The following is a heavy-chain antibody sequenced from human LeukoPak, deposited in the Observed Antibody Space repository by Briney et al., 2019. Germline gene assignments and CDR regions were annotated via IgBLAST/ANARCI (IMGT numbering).Heavy chain of an antibody. D-gene: IGHD4-11*01. J-gene: IGHJ4*02. CDR3: ARDQAYSFDY. V-gene: IGHV3-48*01. Sequence: GGSLRLSCAASGFTFSAYSMPWVRQAPEKGLEWVSYIGSSSSPIYYADSVKGRFTISRDNAKNSLYLQMDSLRAEDTAVYYCARDQAYSFDYWGQGTLVTVSS. CDR1: GFTFSAYS. CDR2: IGSSSSPI.